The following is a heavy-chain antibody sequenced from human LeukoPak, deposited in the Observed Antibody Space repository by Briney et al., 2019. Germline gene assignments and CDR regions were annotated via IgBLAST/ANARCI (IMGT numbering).Heavy chain of an antibody. Sequence: SETLSLTCTVSGYSISSGYYWGWIRQPPGKGLEWIGSIYHSGSTYYNPSLKSRVTISVDTSKNQFSLKLSSVTAADTAVYYCARRDDSSGYHKIFDYWGPGTLVTVSS. J-gene: IGHJ4*02. D-gene: IGHD3-22*01. V-gene: IGHV4-38-2*02. CDR1: GYSISSGYY. CDR3: ARRDDSSGYHKIFDY. CDR2: IYHSGST.